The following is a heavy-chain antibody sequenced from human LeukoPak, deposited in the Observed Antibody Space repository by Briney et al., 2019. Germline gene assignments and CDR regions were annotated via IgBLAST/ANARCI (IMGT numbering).Heavy chain of an antibody. V-gene: IGHV3-23*01. D-gene: IGHD2-2*01. CDR1: GFTFSSYA. CDR3: AKGGDIVVVPAAFDS. CDR2: ISGSGGST. J-gene: IGHJ4*02. Sequence: PGGSLRLSCAASGFTFSSYAMSWVRQAPGKGLEWVSAISGSGGSTYYADSVKGRFTISRDNSKNTLYLQMNSLRAEDTAVYYCAKGGDIVVVPAAFDSWGQGTLVTVSS.